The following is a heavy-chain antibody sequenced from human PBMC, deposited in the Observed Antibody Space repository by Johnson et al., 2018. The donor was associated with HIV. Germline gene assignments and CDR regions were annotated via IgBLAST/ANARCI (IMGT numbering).Heavy chain of an antibody. J-gene: IGHJ3*01. CDR3: ASSSPSDYAFNF. CDR2: INSDGSST. CDR1: GFTFSDYY. D-gene: IGHD6-6*01. Sequence: QVQLVESGGGLVKPGGSLRLSCVASGFTFSDYYMSWIRQAPGKGLVWVSRINSDGSSTSYADSVKGRFTISRDNAKNSLYLQMNSLRAEDTAVYYCASSSPSDYAFNFWGQGTMVTVSS. V-gene: IGHV3-11*06.